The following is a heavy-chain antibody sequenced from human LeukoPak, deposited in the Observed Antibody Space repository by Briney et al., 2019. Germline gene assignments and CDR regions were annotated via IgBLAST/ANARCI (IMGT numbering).Heavy chain of an antibody. CDR1: GFTFSTYY. D-gene: IGHD2-15*01. CDR2: ITTSSYI. V-gene: IGHV3-21*06. Sequence: PGGSLRLSCVASGFTFSTYYMNWVRQAPGKGLEWVSSITTSSYIYYADSVKGRFTISRDDAKNSLYLQMNSLRAEDTAVYYCARASGGSCYDYWGPRTLVTVSS. CDR3: ARASGGSCYDY. J-gene: IGHJ4*02.